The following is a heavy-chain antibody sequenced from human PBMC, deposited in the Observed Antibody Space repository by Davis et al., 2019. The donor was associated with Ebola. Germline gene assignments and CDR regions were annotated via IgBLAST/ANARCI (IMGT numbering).Heavy chain of an antibody. CDR3: AKDSYSSSSSEMFYYYYGMDV. D-gene: IGHD6-6*01. Sequence: GESLKISCAASGFIFKTYTMHWVRQAPGKGLEWVSYISSRSTTIYYADSVKGRFTISRDNSKNTLYLQMNSLRAEDTAVYYCAKDSYSSSSSEMFYYYYGMDVWGKGTTVTVSS. CDR2: ISSRSTTI. V-gene: IGHV3-48*01. J-gene: IGHJ6*04. CDR1: GFIFKTYT.